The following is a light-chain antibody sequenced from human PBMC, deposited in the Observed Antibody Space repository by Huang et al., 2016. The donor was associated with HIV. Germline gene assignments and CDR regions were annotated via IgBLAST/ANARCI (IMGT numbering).Light chain of an antibody. CDR2: AAS. CDR3: QQSGSTPWT. J-gene: IGKJ1*01. CDR1: QSISNY. Sequence: DIQMTQSPSSLSAFVGDRVTITCRASQSISNYLNWYQQKPGTAPKLLIYAASALQSGVPPRFRGSGSGTDFTLTITSLQPEDFATYHCQQSGSTPWTFGQGTKVEIK. V-gene: IGKV1-39*01.